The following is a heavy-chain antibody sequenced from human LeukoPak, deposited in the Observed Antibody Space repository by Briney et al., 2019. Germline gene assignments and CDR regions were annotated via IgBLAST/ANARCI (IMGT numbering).Heavy chain of an antibody. D-gene: IGHD2-2*01. CDR2: IIPIFGTA. J-gene: IGHJ5*02. CDR3: ARDHCSSTSCYYNWFDP. Sequence: SVKVSCKASGGTFSSYAISWVRQAPGQGLEWMGGIIPIFGTANYAQKFQGRVTITADESTSTAYMELSSLRSDDTAVYYCARDHCSSTSCYYNWFDPWGQGTLVTVSS. CDR1: GGTFSSYA. V-gene: IGHV1-69*13.